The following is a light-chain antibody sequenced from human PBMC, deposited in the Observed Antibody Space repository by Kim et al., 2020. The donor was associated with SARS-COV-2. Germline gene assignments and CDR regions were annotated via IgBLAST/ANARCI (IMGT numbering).Light chain of an antibody. Sequence: EIVLTQSPVTLSLSPGERATLSCRASQSLSNYLAWYQQKPGQAPRLLIYDASNRAAGIPARFSGSGSGTDFTLTISSLEPEDFAVYYCQQRSDWPLTFGGGTKLEI. CDR1: QSLSNY. J-gene: IGKJ4*01. CDR2: DAS. CDR3: QQRSDWPLT. V-gene: IGKV3-11*01.